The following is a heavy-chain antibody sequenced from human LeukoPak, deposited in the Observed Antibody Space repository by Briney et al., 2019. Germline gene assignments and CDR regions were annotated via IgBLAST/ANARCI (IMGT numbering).Heavy chain of an antibody. CDR1: GYTFTDYY. Sequence: ASVKISCKVSGYTFTDYYMHWVQQAPGKGLEWMGLVDPEDGETIYAEKFQGRVTITADKSTSTAYMELSSLRSEDTAVYYCARDHQVGHYYGSGTGGSWFDPWGQGTLVTVSS. CDR2: VDPEDGET. CDR3: ARDHQVGHYYGSGTGGSWFDP. J-gene: IGHJ5*02. D-gene: IGHD3-10*01. V-gene: IGHV1-69-2*01.